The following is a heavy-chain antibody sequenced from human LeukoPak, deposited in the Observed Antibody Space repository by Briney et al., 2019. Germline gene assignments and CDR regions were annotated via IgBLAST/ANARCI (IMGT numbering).Heavy chain of an antibody. D-gene: IGHD3-10*01. J-gene: IGHJ4*02. CDR1: GFTFSSYW. Sequence: GRSLRLSCAASGFTFSSYWMSSVRQAPGKGLEWVANIRQDGSEKNYVDSVKGRFTISRDAAKNSLYLQMNSLRAEDTAVYYCARDRVTMVRGVNYYFDYWGQGTLVTASS. CDR3: ARDRVTMVRGVNYYFDY. CDR2: IRQDGSEK. V-gene: IGHV3-7*05.